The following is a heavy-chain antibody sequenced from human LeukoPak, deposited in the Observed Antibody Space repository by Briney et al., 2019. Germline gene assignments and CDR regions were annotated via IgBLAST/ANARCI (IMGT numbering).Heavy chain of an antibody. V-gene: IGHV4-30-4*08. D-gene: IGHD6-6*01. Sequence: PSQTLSLTCTVSGGSISSGDYYWSWIRQPPGKGLEWIGYIYYSGSTYYNPSLKSRVTISVDTSKNQFSLKLSSVTAADTAVYYCARGESIAARPEGWFDPWGQGTLVTVSS. CDR3: ARGESIAARPEGWFDP. J-gene: IGHJ5*02. CDR2: IYYSGST. CDR1: GGSISSGDYY.